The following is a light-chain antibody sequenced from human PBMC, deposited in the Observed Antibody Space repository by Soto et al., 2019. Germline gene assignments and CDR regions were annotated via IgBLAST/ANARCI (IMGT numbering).Light chain of an antibody. Sequence: EFVLTQSPDTLSLSPGERATLSCRASQTLSSSHLAWYQQKPGQTPRLLIYAVSSRATGIPDRFSGSGSGTDCTLTISRLEPEDFAVYYCQYYADSPRLTFGQGTRLEIK. J-gene: IGKJ5*01. CDR3: QYYADSPRLT. V-gene: IGKV3-20*01. CDR1: QTLSSSH. CDR2: AVS.